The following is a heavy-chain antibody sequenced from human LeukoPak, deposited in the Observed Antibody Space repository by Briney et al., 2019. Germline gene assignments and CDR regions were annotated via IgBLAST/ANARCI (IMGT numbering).Heavy chain of an antibody. CDR2: IYPGDSDT. J-gene: IGHJ6*02. Sequence: GESMKISWKASGYSFTSYWIGGLREMPEKGLEWMGIIYPGDSDTRYSPSFQGQVTISADKSISTAYLQWSSLKASDTAMYYCASWTRIPVWGQGTTVTVSS. CDR3: ASWTRIPV. V-gene: IGHV5-51*01. D-gene: IGHD3/OR15-3a*01. CDR1: GYSFTSYW.